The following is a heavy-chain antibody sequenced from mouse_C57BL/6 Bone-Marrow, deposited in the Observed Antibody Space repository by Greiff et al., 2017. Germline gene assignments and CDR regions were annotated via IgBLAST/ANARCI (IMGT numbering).Heavy chain of an antibody. V-gene: IGHV1-69*01. Sequence: QVQLQQPGAELVMPGASVKLSCKASGYTFTSYWMHWVKQRPGQGLEWIGEIDPSDSYTNYNQKFKGKSTLTVDKSSSTAYMQLSSLTSEDSAVYYCARRRENVWFAYWGRGTLVTVSA. J-gene: IGHJ3*01. CDR1: GYTFTSYW. CDR2: IDPSDSYT. CDR3: ARRRENVWFAY.